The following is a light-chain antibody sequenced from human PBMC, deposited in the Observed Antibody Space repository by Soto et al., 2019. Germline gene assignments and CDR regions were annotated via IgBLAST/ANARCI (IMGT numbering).Light chain of an antibody. Sequence: EIVATQSPGTLSLSPGDTATLSCWASESIGDYLAWYQQRPGQAPRLLIYAASRRASGTPHRFSGSGSERAFTLAISGLEPADFGVYYCQQYVTSPSITFGQGTRLEIK. CDR2: AAS. J-gene: IGKJ5*01. CDR1: ESIGDY. CDR3: QQYVTSPSIT. V-gene: IGKV3-20*01.